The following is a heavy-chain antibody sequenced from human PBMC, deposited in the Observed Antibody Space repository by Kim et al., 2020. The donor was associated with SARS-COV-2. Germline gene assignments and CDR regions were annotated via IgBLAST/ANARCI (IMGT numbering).Heavy chain of an antibody. D-gene: IGHD3-22*01. CDR3: ARTTYYYDSSGYGYYY. CDR2: IYYSGST. Sequence: SETLSLTCTVSGGSVSSGSYYWSWIRQPPGKGLEWIGYIYYSGSTNYNPSLKSRVTISVDTSKNQFSLKLSSVTAADTAVYYCARTTYYYDSSGYGYYY. CDR1: GGSVSSGSYY. V-gene: IGHV4-61*01. J-gene: IGHJ6*01.